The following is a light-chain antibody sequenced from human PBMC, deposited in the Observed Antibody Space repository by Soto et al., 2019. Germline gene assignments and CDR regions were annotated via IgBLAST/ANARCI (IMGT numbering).Light chain of an antibody. J-gene: IGKJ1*01. CDR3: MQALQTRT. CDR2: LGS. CDR1: QSLQFSNGYHF. V-gene: IGKV2-28*01. Sequence: EIAMTQSPVSLPVTPGGPASISCRSSQSLQFSNGYHFLHWYLQKPGQSPQLLIYLGSNRASGVPDRFSGSGSGTDFTLKISRVEAEDVGVYYCMQALQTRTFGQGTKVDIK.